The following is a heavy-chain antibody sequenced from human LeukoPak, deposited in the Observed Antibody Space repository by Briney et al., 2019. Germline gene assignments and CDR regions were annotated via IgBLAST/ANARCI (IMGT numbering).Heavy chain of an antibody. V-gene: IGHV4-34*01. J-gene: IGHJ6*03. CDR1: GGSFSGYY. D-gene: IGHD3-3*01. Sequence: SETLPLTCAVYGGSFSGYYRSWIRQPLGKGLEWIGEINHSGSTNYNPSLKSRVTISVDTSKNQFSLKLSSVTAADTAVYYCARGRSYDFWSGHYYMDVWGKGTTVTVSS. CDR2: INHSGST. CDR3: ARGRSYDFWSGHYYMDV.